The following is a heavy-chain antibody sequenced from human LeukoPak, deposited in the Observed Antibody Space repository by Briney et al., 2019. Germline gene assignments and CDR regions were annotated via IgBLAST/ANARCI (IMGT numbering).Heavy chain of an antibody. D-gene: IGHD6-19*01. CDR2: IIPISGTA. J-gene: IGHJ6*02. Sequence: SVKVSCKASGGTFSSYAISWVRHAPGQGLEWIGGIIPISGTANYAQKFQGRVTITADESTSTAYMELSSLRAEDTAVYYCARVPPLAVAGTIGYYGMDVWGQGTTVTVSS. CDR1: GGTFSSYA. CDR3: ARVPPLAVAGTIGYYGMDV. V-gene: IGHV1-69*13.